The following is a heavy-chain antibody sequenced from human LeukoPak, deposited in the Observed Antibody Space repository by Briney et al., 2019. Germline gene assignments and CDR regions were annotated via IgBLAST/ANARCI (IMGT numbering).Heavy chain of an antibody. CDR2: ISAYNGNT. D-gene: IGHD3-16*02. V-gene: IGHV1-18*01. J-gene: IGHJ4*02. Sequence: GASVKVSCKASGYTFTSYGISWVRQAPGQGLEWMGWISAYNGNTNYAQKFQGRVTMTRDTSTSTVYMELSSLRSEDTAVYYCARVITFGGVIDAFDYWGQGTLVTVSS. CDR3: ARVITFGGVIDAFDY. CDR1: GYTFTSYG.